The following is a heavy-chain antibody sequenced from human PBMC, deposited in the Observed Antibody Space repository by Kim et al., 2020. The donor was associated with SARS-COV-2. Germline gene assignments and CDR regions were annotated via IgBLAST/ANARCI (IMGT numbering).Heavy chain of an antibody. CDR1: GGSFSGYY. CDR3: ARRGYSYGSSRYYFDY. Sequence: SETLSLTCAFYGGSFSGYYWSWIRQPPGKGLEWIGEINHSGSTTYNPSLKSRVTISVDTSKNQFSLKLSSVTASDTAVYYCARRGYSYGSSRYYFDYWGQGTLVTVSS. V-gene: IGHV4-34*01. D-gene: IGHD5-18*01. J-gene: IGHJ4*02. CDR2: INHSGST.